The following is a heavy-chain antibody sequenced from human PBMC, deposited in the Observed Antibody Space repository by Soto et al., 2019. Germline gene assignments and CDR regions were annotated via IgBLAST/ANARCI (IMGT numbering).Heavy chain of an antibody. CDR1: GGSIISSSYY. Sequence: SETLSLTCTVSGGSIISSSYYLSWIRQPPGKGLEWIGSIYYSGSTYYNPSLKSRVTISVDTSKNQFSLKLSSVTAADTAVYYCAASSTSSHGPWGQGTLVTVSS. D-gene: IGHD2-2*01. CDR2: IYYSGST. V-gene: IGHV4-39*01. J-gene: IGHJ5*02. CDR3: AASSTSSHGP.